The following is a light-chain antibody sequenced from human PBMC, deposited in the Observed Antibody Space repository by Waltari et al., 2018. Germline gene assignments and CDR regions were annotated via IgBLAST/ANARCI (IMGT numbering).Light chain of an antibody. Sequence: QSVLTQPPSVSGAPGQRVTISCTGSWSNIGAGYDVHWYQQLPGNAPTTPVYGGNPRPPGVPDRFFGSKSGTSASLAIPGLQPEDEADYYCQSYDTSLGVVFGGGTKLTVL. J-gene: IGLJ2*01. CDR3: QSYDTSLGVV. CDR1: WSNIGAGYD. CDR2: GGN. V-gene: IGLV1-40*01.